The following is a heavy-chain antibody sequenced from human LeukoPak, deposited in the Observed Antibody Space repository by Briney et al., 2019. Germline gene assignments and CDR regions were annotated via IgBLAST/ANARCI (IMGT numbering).Heavy chain of an antibody. D-gene: IGHD6-6*01. J-gene: IGHJ6*03. CDR1: GYTFTNYD. V-gene: IGHV1-18*01. CDR2: ISHYNGNT. CDR3: ATDHRQSSSSSYYYYMDV. Sequence: ASVKVSCKASGYTFTNYDISWVRQAPGQGLEWMGWISHYNGNTNYAQKFQGRVTMTTHTSTSTAYMELRSLRSDDTAVYYCATDHRQSSSSSYYYYMDVWGTGTTVTVSS.